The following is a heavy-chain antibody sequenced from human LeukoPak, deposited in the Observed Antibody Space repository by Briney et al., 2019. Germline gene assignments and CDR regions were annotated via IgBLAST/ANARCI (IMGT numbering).Heavy chain of an antibody. CDR3: AKVASGGDPRSHFDY. D-gene: IGHD2-21*02. V-gene: IGHV3-30*18. Sequence: GGSLRLSCAASGFTFSSYGMHWVRKAPGKGLEWGAVISYDGSNKYYADSVKGRFTISRDNSKNTLYLQMNSLRAEDTAVYYCAKVASGGDPRSHFDYWGQGTLVTVSS. J-gene: IGHJ4*02. CDR2: ISYDGSNK. CDR1: GFTFSSYG.